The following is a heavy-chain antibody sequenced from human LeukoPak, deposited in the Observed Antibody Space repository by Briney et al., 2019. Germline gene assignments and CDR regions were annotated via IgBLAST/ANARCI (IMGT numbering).Heavy chain of an antibody. CDR3: ARDEAAGTFFWEYYNGMDV. CDR1: GFTFSSYS. Sequence: GGSLRLSCAASGFTFSSYSMKWVRQAPGKGLEWVSSIGSSSSYIYYADSVKGRFTISRDNAKNSLYLQMNSLRAEDTAVYYCARDEAAGTFFWEYYNGMDVWGQGTTVTVSS. J-gene: IGHJ6*02. D-gene: IGHD6-13*01. CDR2: IGSSSSYI. V-gene: IGHV3-21*01.